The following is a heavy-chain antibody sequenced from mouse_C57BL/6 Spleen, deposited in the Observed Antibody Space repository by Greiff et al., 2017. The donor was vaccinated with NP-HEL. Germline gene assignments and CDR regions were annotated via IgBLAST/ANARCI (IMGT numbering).Heavy chain of an antibody. J-gene: IGHJ4*01. CDR3: ARRDYYVAMDY. CDR2: ISSGSSTI. V-gene: IGHV5-17*01. D-gene: IGHD1-1*01. Sequence: EVKLVESGGGLVKPGGSLKLSCAASGFTFSDYGMHWVRQAPEKGLEWVAYISSGSSTIYYADTVKGRFTISRDNAKNTLFLQMTSLRSEDTAMYYCARRDYYVAMDYWGQGTSVTDSS. CDR1: GFTFSDYG.